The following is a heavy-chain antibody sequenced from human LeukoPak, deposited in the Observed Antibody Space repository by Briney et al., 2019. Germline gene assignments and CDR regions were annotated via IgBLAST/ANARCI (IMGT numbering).Heavy chain of an antibody. D-gene: IGHD3-22*01. Sequence: SETLSLTCAVYGGSFSGYYWSWIRQPPGKGLEWIGSIYYSGSTYYNPSLKSRVTISVDTSKNQFSLKLSSVTAADTAVYYCARPLTTMIVFEEAFDIWGQGTMVTVSS. CDR3: ARPLTTMIVFEEAFDI. CDR1: GGSFSGYY. CDR2: IYYSGST. V-gene: IGHV4-34*01. J-gene: IGHJ3*02.